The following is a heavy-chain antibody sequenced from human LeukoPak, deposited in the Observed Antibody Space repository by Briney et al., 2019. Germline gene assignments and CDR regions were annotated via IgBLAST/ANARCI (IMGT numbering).Heavy chain of an antibody. J-gene: IGHJ4*02. CDR1: GGSISSYY. Sequence: SETLSLTCTVSGGSISSYYWSWIRQPPGKGLEWIGYIYTSGSTNYNPSLKSRVTISVDTSKNQFSLKLSSVTAADTAVYYCARDGGRGDGYTLDYWGQGTLVTVSS. CDR3: ARDGGRGDGYTLDY. V-gene: IGHV4-4*09. CDR2: IYTSGST. D-gene: IGHD5-24*01.